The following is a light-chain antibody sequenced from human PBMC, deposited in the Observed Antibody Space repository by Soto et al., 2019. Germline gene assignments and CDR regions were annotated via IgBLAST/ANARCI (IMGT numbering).Light chain of an antibody. V-gene: IGKV1-9*01. CDR3: QQYNSYSGT. Sequence: DIQMTQSPSSLSTSVGDRVTITCRASQRINIYLNWYRQKPGKAPELLIYSASNLQSGVPSRFSGSGSGTEFTLTISSLQPDDFATYYCQQYNSYSGTFGPGTKVDIK. CDR2: SAS. J-gene: IGKJ3*01. CDR1: QRINIY.